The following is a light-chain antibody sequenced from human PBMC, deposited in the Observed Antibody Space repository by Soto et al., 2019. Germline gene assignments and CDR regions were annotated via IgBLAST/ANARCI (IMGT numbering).Light chain of an antibody. J-gene: IGKJ2*01. CDR2: GAS. CDR3: QQFERSPRYT. CDR1: ESVSTTY. V-gene: IGKV3-20*01. Sequence: EIVLTQSPGTLSLSPGERATLSCRASESVSTTYLAWYQQKPGQPPRLLIYGASTRATGIPDRFSGSGSGTDFTLTISRLEPEDFAVYYCQQFERSPRYTFGQGTKLEIK.